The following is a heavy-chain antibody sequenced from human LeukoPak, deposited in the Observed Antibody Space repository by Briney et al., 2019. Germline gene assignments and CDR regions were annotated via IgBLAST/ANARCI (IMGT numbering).Heavy chain of an antibody. Sequence: PSETLSLTWTVAGGSISSSSSYWGWIRQPPGKGLEWIGSIFYSGSTYYNPSLKSRVTISVDTSKNQFSLKLTSVTAADTAVYFCARNFTSTARKWLFQGWFDPWGQGTLVTVSS. CDR2: IFYSGST. V-gene: IGHV4-39*07. CDR1: GGSISSSSSY. D-gene: IGHD3-22*01. CDR3: ARNFTSTARKWLFQGWFDP. J-gene: IGHJ5*02.